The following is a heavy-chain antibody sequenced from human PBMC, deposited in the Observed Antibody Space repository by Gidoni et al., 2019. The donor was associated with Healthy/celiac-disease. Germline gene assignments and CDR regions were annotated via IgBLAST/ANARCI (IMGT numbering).Heavy chain of an antibody. D-gene: IGHD1-26*01. Sequence: EVQLVAPGGGLVQPGGSLKLSCAASGFTFSGSAMPWVRQASGKGLEWVGRIRSKANSYAPADAASVKGRFTISRDDSKNTAYLQMNSLKTEDTAVYYCTRPQIATTSWFDPWGQGTLVTVSS. CDR3: TRPQIATTSWFDP. V-gene: IGHV3-73*01. J-gene: IGHJ5*02. CDR2: IRSKANSYAP. CDR1: GFTFSGSA.